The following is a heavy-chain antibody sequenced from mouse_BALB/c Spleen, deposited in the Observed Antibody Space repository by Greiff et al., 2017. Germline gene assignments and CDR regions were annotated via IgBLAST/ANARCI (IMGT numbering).Heavy chain of an antibody. J-gene: IGHJ2*01. D-gene: IGHD1-1*01. CDR3: AMTTVVASYYFDY. Sequence: VQLQQSGAELMKPGASVKISCKATGYTFSSYWIEWVKQRPGHGLEWIGEILPGSGSTNYNEKFKGKATFTADTSSNTAYMQLSSLTSEDSAVYYCAMTTVVASYYFDYWGQGTTLTVSS. V-gene: IGHV1-9*01. CDR1: GYTFSSYW. CDR2: ILPGSGST.